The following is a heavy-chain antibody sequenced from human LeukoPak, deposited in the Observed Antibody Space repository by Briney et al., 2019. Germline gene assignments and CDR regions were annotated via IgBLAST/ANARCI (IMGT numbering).Heavy chain of an antibody. CDR3: AKREYGSGSYIYYYYMDV. Sequence: GGSLRLSCAASGFTFSSYGMHWVRQAPGKGLEWVAFIRYDGSNKYYADSVKGRFTISRDNSKNTLYLQMNSLRAEDTAVYYCAKREYGSGSYIYYYYMDVWGKGTTVTISS. CDR2: IRYDGSNK. V-gene: IGHV3-30*02. CDR1: GFTFSSYG. D-gene: IGHD3-10*01. J-gene: IGHJ6*03.